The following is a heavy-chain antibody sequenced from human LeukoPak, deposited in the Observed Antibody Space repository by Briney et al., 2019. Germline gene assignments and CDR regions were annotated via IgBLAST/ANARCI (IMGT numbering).Heavy chain of an antibody. J-gene: IGHJ4*02. CDR2: ISGSGGST. CDR1: GFTFSSYS. CDR3: SSRRITIFGVARAFDY. D-gene: IGHD3-3*01. Sequence: GGSLRLSCAASGFTFSSYSMNWVRQAPGKGLEWVSAISGSGGSTYYADSVKGRFTISRDNSKNTLYLQMNSLRAEDTAVYYCSSRRITIFGVARAFDYWGQGTLVTVSS. V-gene: IGHV3-23*01.